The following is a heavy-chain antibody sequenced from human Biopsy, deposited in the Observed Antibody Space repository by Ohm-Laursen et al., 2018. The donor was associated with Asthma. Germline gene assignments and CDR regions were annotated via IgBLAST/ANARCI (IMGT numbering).Heavy chain of an antibody. CDR1: GGTFSNFA. V-gene: IGHV1-69*13. Sequence: SVKVSCKVPGGTFSNFAISWVRQAPGQGLEWLGGIMTVFGTTNYAQKFQGRVTITADESTSTAYMEVTSLRSEDTAIYYCARCQVGYSSGWSLLLKKIYYSGMDVWGQGNPGHRLL. CDR3: ARCQVGYSSGWSLLLKKIYYSGMDV. J-gene: IGHJ6*02. D-gene: IGHD6-19*01. CDR2: IMTVFGTT.